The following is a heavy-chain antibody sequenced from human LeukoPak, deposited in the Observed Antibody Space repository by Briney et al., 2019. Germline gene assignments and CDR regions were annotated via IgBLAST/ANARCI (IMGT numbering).Heavy chain of an antibody. CDR3: ARVGYSYGYASFDY. V-gene: IGHV3-53*01. CDR1: GFTFSSYA. D-gene: IGHD5-18*01. J-gene: IGHJ4*02. Sequence: GGSLRLSCAASGFTFSSYAMSWVRQAPGKGLEWVSVIYSGGSTYYADSVKGRFTISRDNSKNTLYLQMNSLRAEDTAVYYCARVGYSYGYASFDYWGQGTLVTVSS. CDR2: IYSGGST.